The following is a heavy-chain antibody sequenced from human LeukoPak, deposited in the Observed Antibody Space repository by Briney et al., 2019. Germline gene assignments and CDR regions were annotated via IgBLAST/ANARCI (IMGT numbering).Heavy chain of an antibody. CDR3: AAAAVVALYYGMDV. J-gene: IGHJ6*02. CDR1: GFTFTSSA. V-gene: IGHV1-58*02. D-gene: IGHD2-15*01. Sequence: SVKVSCKASGFTFTSSAMQWVRQARGQRLEWIGWIVVGSGNTNYAQKFQERVAITRDMSTSTAYMELSSLRSEDPAVYYCAAAAVVALYYGMDVWGQGTTVTVSS. CDR2: IVVGSGNT.